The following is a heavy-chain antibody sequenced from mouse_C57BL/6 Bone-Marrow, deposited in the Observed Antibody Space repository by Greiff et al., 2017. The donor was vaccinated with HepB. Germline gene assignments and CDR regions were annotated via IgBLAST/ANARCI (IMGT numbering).Heavy chain of an antibody. J-gene: IGHJ4*01. CDR2: IWRGGST. CDR1: GFSLTSYG. Sequence: VQLVESGPGLVQPSQSLSITCTVSGFSLTSYGVHWVRQSPGKGLEWLGVIWRGGSTDYNAAFMSRLSITKDNSKSQVFFKMNSLQADDTAIYYCAKKKGSFYAMDYWGQGTSVTVSS. CDR3: AKKKGSFYAMDY. V-gene: IGHV2-5*01. D-gene: IGHD1-1*01.